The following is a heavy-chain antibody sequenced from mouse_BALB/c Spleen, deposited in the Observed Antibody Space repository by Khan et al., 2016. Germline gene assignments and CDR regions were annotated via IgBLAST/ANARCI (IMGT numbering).Heavy chain of an antibody. J-gene: IGHJ2*01. CDR2: ISSGGSS. V-gene: IGHV5-6-5*01. CDR3: ASKVYYFDY. Sequence: EVELVESGGGLVKPGGSLTLSCAASGFTFSSYAMSWVRQTPEKRLEWVASISSGGSSFYPDILKDRFTISRDNARNILYLQISSLRSEYTAMYYCASKVYYFDYWGQGTTHAVSA. CDR1: GFTFSSYA.